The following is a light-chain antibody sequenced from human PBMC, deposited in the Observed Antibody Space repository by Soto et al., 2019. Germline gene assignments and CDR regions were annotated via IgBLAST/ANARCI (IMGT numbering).Light chain of an antibody. Sequence: DIQMTQSPSTLSASEGDRVSITCRASQNISDWLAWHQQKPGQAPKLLIYDASRLERGVPSRFSGSGSGTEFTLTISSLQPDDFATYYCQQYNSYSPSWTFGQGTTVEIK. J-gene: IGKJ1*01. V-gene: IGKV1-5*01. CDR3: QQYNSYSPSWT. CDR2: DAS. CDR1: QNISDW.